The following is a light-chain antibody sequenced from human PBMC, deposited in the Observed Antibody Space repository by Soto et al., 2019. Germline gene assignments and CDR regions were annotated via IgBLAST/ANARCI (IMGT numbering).Light chain of an antibody. Sequence: QAVVTQPASVSGSPGQSITIACTGTNNDVGAFNYVSWYQHYPGKAPKLIISEVTIRPPGISDRFSGSKSGNTASLTVSGLQAEDEGDYYCSSYTTSSTQVFGGGTKLTVL. CDR3: SSYTTSSTQV. V-gene: IGLV2-14*01. J-gene: IGLJ3*02. CDR2: EVT. CDR1: NNDVGAFNY.